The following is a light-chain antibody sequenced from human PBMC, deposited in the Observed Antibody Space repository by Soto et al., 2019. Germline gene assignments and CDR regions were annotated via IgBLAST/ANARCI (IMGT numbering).Light chain of an antibody. CDR3: LQYETYWT. J-gene: IGKJ1*01. Sequence: DIQMTQSPSSLSASVGDRVTITCRASQSISSYLNWYQQKPGKAPKLLIYAASSLQSGVPSRFSGSGSGTDFTLTISSLQPDDFATYYCLQYETYWTFGQGTKVDIK. CDR1: QSISSY. CDR2: AAS. V-gene: IGKV1-39*01.